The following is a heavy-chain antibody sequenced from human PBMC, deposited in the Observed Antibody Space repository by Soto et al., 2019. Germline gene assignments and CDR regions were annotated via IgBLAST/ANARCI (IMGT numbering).Heavy chain of an antibody. D-gene: IGHD4-17*01. Sequence: EVQLLESGGGLVQPGGSLRLSCAASGFTFSSYAMSWVRQAPGKGLEWVSAISGSGGSTYYADSVKGRFTISRDNSKNRLYRRRNGRRAEDTDVYYCAKGAGDYPGSGMDVWGQGTTVTVSS. V-gene: IGHV3-23*01. CDR2: ISGSGGST. CDR1: GFTFSSYA. J-gene: IGHJ6*02. CDR3: AKGAGDYPGSGMDV.